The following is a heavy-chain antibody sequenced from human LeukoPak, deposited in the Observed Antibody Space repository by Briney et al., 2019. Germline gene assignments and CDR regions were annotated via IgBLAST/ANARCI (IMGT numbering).Heavy chain of an antibody. CDR1: GFTFNSYA. CDR3: AKDLGRYRNNYFDY. D-gene: IGHD1-26*01. V-gene: IGHV3-23*01. Sequence: GGSLRLSCAASGFTFNSYAMSWIRQAPAKGLEWVATISGSGGGTYYADYVKGRFTISRDDSKNTLYLQMNSLRAEDTAVYYCAKDLGRYRNNYFDYWGQGTLVTVSS. J-gene: IGHJ4*02. CDR2: ISGSGGGT.